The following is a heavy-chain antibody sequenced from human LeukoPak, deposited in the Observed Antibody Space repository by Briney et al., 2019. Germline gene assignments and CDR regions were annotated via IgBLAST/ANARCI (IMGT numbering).Heavy chain of an antibody. J-gene: IGHJ4*02. D-gene: IGHD6-19*01. Sequence: GGSLRLSCAASGFTFSSYGMHWVRQAPGKGLEWVAVIWYDGSNPDYADSVKGRFTILRDNTKNTLYLQMNSLRAEDTAVNYCARGRGIAVAGTDYWGQGTLVTVSS. V-gene: IGHV3-33*01. CDR1: GFTFSSYG. CDR3: ARGRGIAVAGTDY. CDR2: IWYDGSNP.